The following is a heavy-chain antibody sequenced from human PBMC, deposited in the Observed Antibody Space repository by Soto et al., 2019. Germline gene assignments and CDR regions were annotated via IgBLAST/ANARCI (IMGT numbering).Heavy chain of an antibody. J-gene: IGHJ6*02. CDR1: GASITNFY. V-gene: IGHV4-59*08. Sequence: PSETLSLTCTVSGASITNFYWTWFRQPPGKGLEWIGYFHNNGDINYNPSLKSRVTILVDTSKNQFSLNLNSVTAADTAMYYCARLGMAGHYYYYGMDVWGQGTTVTGSS. CDR3: ARLGMAGHYYYYGMDV. D-gene: IGHD6-19*01. CDR2: FHNNGDI.